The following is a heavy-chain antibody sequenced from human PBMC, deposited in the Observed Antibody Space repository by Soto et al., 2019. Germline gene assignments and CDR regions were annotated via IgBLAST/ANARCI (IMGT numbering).Heavy chain of an antibody. CDR1: GYSFTSYW. CDR2: IYPGDSDT. D-gene: IGHD3-9*01. CDR3: ARTWGDYDILTGYYTADYYYGMDF. Sequence: PGESLKISCKGSGYSFTSYWIGWVRQMPGKGLEWMGIIYPGDSDTRYSPSFQGQVTISADKSISTAYLQWSSLKASDTAMYYCARTWGDYDILTGYYTADYYYGMDFWGQGTTVTVSS. J-gene: IGHJ6*02. V-gene: IGHV5-51*01.